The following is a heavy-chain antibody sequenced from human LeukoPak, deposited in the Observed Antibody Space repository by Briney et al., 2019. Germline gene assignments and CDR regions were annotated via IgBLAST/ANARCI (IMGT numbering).Heavy chain of an antibody. V-gene: IGHV3-7*04. CDR2: IKFDESEK. CDR3: TRVTTNGYFDY. D-gene: IGHD1-1*01. Sequence: AGGSLRLSCAASGFTFGSYWMAWVRQAPGKGLEWVASIKFDESEKHYVDSVKGRFTISRDTAKNSLYLQMNSLGAEDTAVYFCTRVTTNGYFDYWGQGTLVTVSS. J-gene: IGHJ4*02. CDR1: GFTFGSYW.